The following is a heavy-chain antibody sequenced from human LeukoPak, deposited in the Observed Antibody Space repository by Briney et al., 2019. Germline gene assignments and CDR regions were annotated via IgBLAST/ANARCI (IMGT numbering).Heavy chain of an antibody. Sequence: QPGGSLRLSCAASGFTFSSYAMSWVRQAPGKGLEWVSAISGSGGSTYYADSVKGRFTISRDNSKNTLYLQMNSLRAEDTAVYYCAKEGHSSGWYWSYFDYWGQGTLVTVSS. CDR1: GFTFSSYA. J-gene: IGHJ4*02. D-gene: IGHD6-19*01. CDR2: ISGSGGST. CDR3: AKEGHSSGWYWSYFDY. V-gene: IGHV3-23*01.